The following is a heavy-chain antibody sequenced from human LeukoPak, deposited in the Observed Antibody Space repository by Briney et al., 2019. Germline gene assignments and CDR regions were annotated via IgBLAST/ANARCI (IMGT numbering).Heavy chain of an antibody. Sequence: GGTLRLSCAASGFTFSSFGMSWVRQAPGKGLEWVSAISGSGGSTYNADSVKGRFTISRDNAKNSLYLQMNSLRAEDTAVYYCARDGPLLWFGDFAFDIWGQGTMVTVSS. D-gene: IGHD3-10*01. CDR2: ISGSGGST. J-gene: IGHJ3*02. V-gene: IGHV3-23*01. CDR3: ARDGPLLWFGDFAFDI. CDR1: GFTFSSFG.